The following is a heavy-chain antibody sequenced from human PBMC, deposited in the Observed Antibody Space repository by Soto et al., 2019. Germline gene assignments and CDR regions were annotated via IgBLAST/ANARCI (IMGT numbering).Heavy chain of an antibody. J-gene: IGHJ1*01. Sequence: QVQLVESGGGVVQPGRSLRLSCAASGFTFSSYGMHWVRPAPGKGLEWVAVISYDGSNKYYADSVKGRFTISRDNSKNTLYLQMNSLRAEDTAVYYCAKENRGSPDWGQGTLVTVSS. CDR3: AKENRGSPD. CDR2: ISYDGSNK. CDR1: GFTFSSYG. V-gene: IGHV3-30*18. D-gene: IGHD1-26*01.